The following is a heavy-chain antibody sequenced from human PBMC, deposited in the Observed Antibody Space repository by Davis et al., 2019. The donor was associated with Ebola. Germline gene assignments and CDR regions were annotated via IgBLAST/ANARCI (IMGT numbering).Heavy chain of an antibody. D-gene: IGHD5-24*01. V-gene: IGHV4-30-2*01. Sequence: SETLSLTCTVSGGSISSGGYSWSWIRQPPGKGLEWIGYIYHSGSTYYNPSLKSRVTISVDRSKNQFSLKLSSVTAADTAVYYCANTRDGYNEYFQHWGQGTLVTVSS. CDR3: ANTRDGYNEYFQH. CDR1: GGSISSGGYS. J-gene: IGHJ1*01. CDR2: IYHSGST.